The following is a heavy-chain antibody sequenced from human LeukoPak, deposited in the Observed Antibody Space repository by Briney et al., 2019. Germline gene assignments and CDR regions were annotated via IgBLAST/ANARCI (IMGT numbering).Heavy chain of an antibody. CDR1: GGSISSYY. D-gene: IGHD3-10*01. V-gene: IGHV4-59*01. Sequence: PSETLSLTCTVSGGSISSYYWSWIRQPPGKGLEWIGYIYYSGSTNYNPSLKSRVTISVDTSKNQFSLKLSSVTAADTAVYYCARGPDYYGSGSVSKYYFDYWGQGTLVTVSS. CDR2: IYYSGST. CDR3: ARGPDYYGSGSVSKYYFDY. J-gene: IGHJ4*02.